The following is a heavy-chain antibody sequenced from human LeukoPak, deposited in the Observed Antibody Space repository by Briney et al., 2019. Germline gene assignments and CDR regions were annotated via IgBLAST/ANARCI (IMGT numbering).Heavy chain of an antibody. CDR3: ARDVGYCSGGSCYRWFAS. CDR2: ISTGSDVI. Sequence: GGSLRLSCAASGFTFSLFSISRVRQAPGKGLEWVSYISTGSDVIYYADSVRGRFSISRDDASNSVSLQMNSLRADDTAVYYCARDVGYCSGGSCYRWFASWGQGTLVTVSS. D-gene: IGHD2-15*01. V-gene: IGHV3-48*01. J-gene: IGHJ5*01. CDR1: GFTFSLFS.